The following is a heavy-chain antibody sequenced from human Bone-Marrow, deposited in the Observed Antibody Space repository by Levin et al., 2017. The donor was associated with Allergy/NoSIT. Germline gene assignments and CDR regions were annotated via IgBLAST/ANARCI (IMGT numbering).Heavy chain of an antibody. CDR1: GFSFSSFW. V-gene: IGHV3-74*03. J-gene: IGHJ3*02. D-gene: IGHD3-10*02. CDR2: INSDGFST. CDR3: ARGCQYDDRGLYRGCSGAFDI. Sequence: PGGSLRLSCAASGFSFSSFWMHWVRQVPGKGLVWVARINSDGFSTTSADSVKGRFSISRDNARQTLYLQLRSLRVDDTATYFCARGCQYDDRGLYRGCSGAFDIWGQGTPVTVS.